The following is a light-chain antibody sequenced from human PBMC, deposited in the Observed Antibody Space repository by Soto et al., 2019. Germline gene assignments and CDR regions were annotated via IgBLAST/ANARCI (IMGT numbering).Light chain of an antibody. CDR1: QTISSW. Sequence: DIQMTQSPSTLSGSVGDRVTITCRASQTISSWSAWYQQKPGKAPKLLIYDASSLESGVPSRFSGSGSATEFTLTISSLQPDDFATYYCQQYNNYWTFGQGTKVDIK. CDR3: QQYNNYWT. J-gene: IGKJ1*01. CDR2: DAS. V-gene: IGKV1-5*01.